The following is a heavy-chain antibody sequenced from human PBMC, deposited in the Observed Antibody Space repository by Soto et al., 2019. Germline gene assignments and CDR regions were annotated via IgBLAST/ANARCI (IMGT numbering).Heavy chain of an antibody. Sequence: QLQLQESGPGLVKPSETLSLTCTVSGGSISSNSYYWGWIRQPPGKGLEWIGSIYYSGSTYYNPSLKSRVTISVDTSKNQFSLKLSSVTAADTAVYYCARHKTGTTLASFDPWGQGTLVTVSS. J-gene: IGHJ5*02. CDR3: ARHKTGTTLASFDP. CDR1: GGSISSNSYY. V-gene: IGHV4-39*01. CDR2: IYYSGST. D-gene: IGHD1-7*01.